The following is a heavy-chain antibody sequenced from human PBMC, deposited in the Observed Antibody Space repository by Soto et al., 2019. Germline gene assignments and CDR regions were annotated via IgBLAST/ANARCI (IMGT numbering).Heavy chain of an antibody. CDR2: IYNSGST. CDR1: GGSISSSSYY. CDR3: ASWHCSSTSCFYYYYGMDV. V-gene: IGHV4-39*01. J-gene: IGHJ6*02. Sequence: PSETLSLTCTVSGGSISSSSYYWGWIRQPPGKGLEWIGSIYNSGSTYYNTSLKSRVTKSVDTSKNQFTLKLRSMTAADTAVYYCASWHCSSTSCFYYYYGMDVWGQGTTVT. D-gene: IGHD2-2*01.